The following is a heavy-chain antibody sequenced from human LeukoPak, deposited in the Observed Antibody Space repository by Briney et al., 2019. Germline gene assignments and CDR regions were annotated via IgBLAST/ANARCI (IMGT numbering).Heavy chain of an antibody. J-gene: IGHJ6*02. CDR1: GGSITSHY. Sequence: SETLSLTCTVSGGSITSHYWSWIRQPPGKGLEWLAYVLDSVRTKDNPSLQSRLTLSADTSKNQFSLRLSSVTAADTAVYYCARDSGGSYPYYYGLDVWGQGTTVTVSS. V-gene: IGHV4-59*11. CDR3: ARDSGGSYPYYYGLDV. CDR2: VLDSVRT. D-gene: IGHD1-26*01.